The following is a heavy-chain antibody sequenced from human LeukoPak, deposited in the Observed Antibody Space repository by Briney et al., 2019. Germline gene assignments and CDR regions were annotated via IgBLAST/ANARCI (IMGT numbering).Heavy chain of an antibody. J-gene: IGHJ4*02. CDR2: ISGSGGGT. CDR3: AKGVRYFDY. CDR1: GFTFNTHA. Sequence: PPGGSLRLSCTASGFTFNTHAMNWVRQAPGKGLEWVSAISGSGGGTYYADSVKGRFTISRDNSKNTLYLQMNSLRVEDTAVYYCAKGVRYFDYWGQGTLVTVSS. V-gene: IGHV3-23*01. D-gene: IGHD3-3*01.